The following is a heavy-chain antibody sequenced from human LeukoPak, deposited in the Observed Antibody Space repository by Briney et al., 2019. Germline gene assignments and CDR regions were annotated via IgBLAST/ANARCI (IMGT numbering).Heavy chain of an antibody. Sequence: SETLSLTCTVSGGSINSYYWSWIRQPAGKGLEWIGRIYTSGSTDYNPSLKSRVTMSVDTSKNQFSLKLTPVTAADTAVYYCARAQSSSWYIDCWGQGTLVTVSS. CDR2: IYTSGST. J-gene: IGHJ4*02. V-gene: IGHV4-4*07. D-gene: IGHD6-13*01. CDR3: ARAQSSSWYIDC. CDR1: GGSINSYY.